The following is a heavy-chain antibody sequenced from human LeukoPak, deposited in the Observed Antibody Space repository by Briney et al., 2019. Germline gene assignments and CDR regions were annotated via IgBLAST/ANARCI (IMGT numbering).Heavy chain of an antibody. CDR2: ISDRGSRT. Sequence: GGSLRLSCAVSGITLSNYGMSWVRQAPGKGLEWVAGISDRGSRTNYADSVKGRFTISTDHPKNTLYLQMNSLRAEDTAVYFCAKRGVVIRVIIVGFHKEAYYFDSWGQGALVTVSS. CDR1: GITLSNYG. V-gene: IGHV3-23*01. D-gene: IGHD3-3*01. CDR3: AKRGVVIRVIIVGFHKEAYYFDS. J-gene: IGHJ4*02.